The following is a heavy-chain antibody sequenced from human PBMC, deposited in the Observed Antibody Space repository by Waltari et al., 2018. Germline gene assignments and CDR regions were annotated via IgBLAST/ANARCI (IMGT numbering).Heavy chain of an antibody. J-gene: IGHJ4*02. V-gene: IGHV1-2*02. CDR3: ARDRWGESHGYGY. CDR1: GYTFTVYY. Sequence: QVQLVQSGVEVKKPGASVRVSCKASGYTFTVYYLHWIRQAPGPGPEWMGWINPNNGATHYAQKFQGRVTMTRDTSINTAYLEVTSDDTAVYFCARDRWGESHGYGYWGRGTLVTVSS. D-gene: IGHD7-27*01. CDR2: INPNNGAT.